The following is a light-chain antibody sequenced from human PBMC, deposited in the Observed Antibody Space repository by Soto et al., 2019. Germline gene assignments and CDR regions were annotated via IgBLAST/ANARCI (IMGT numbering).Light chain of an antibody. Sequence: DLQMTQTPSSLSASVGDRVTITCPASHDISNYLNWYQQRPGKAPTLLIYDASNLQTGVPSRFSGSGSGTDFTFTISSLQPEDIATYYCQLYDSLPLLTFGGGAKVDIK. CDR2: DAS. V-gene: IGKV1-33*01. CDR1: HDISNY. J-gene: IGKJ4*01. CDR3: QLYDSLPLLT.